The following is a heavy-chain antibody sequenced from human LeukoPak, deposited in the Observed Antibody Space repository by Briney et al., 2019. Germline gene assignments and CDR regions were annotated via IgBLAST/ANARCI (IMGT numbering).Heavy chain of an antibody. CDR2: IYYSGST. CDR1: GGSISSYY. D-gene: IGHD6-19*01. Sequence: SETLSLTCTVSGGSISSYYWSWIRQPPGKGLEWIGYIYYSGSTNYNLSLKSRVTISVDTSKNQFSLKLSSVTAADTAVYYCARGGSSGWYNPLDYWGQGTLVTVSS. V-gene: IGHV4-59*01. J-gene: IGHJ4*02. CDR3: ARGGSSGWYNPLDY.